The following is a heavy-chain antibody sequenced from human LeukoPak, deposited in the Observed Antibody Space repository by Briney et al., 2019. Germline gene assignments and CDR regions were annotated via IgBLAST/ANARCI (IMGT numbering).Heavy chain of an antibody. CDR1: GFTVSSNY. J-gene: IGHJ4*02. D-gene: IGHD2-21*02. Sequence: GGSLRLSCAASGFTVSSNYMSWVRQAPGKGREWVSVIYSGGSTYYADSVKGRFTISRDNSKNTLYLQMNSLRAEDTAVYYCARAVVTANDFFDYWGQGALVTVSS. CDR3: ARAVVTANDFFDY. V-gene: IGHV3-53*01. CDR2: IYSGGST.